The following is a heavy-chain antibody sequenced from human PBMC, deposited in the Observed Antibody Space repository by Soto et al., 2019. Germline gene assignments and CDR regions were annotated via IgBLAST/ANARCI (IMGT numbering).Heavy chain of an antibody. D-gene: IGHD3-10*02. CDR1: GRSIASVGFY. CDR3: ARYYFVPGTAYSHVFDY. V-gene: IGHV4-31*03. Sequence: QVQLQESGPGLVNPSQTLSLTCTVSGRSIASVGFYCSWIRQNPEKGLEWIAYMHYDGTTYYNPSLRSRTAVSLDTPRNQFSLTLTYVTAGDTGVYFCARYYFVPGTAYSHVFDYWGQGILVTVSS. CDR2: MHYDGTT. J-gene: IGHJ4*02.